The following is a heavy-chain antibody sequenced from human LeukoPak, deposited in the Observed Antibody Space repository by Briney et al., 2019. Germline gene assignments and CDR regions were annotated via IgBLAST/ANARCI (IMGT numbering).Heavy chain of an antibody. Sequence: VASVKVSCKASGYTFTSYYMHWVRQAPGQGLEWMGIINPSGGSTSYAQKFQGRVTMTRDTSTSTVCMELSSLRSEDTAVYYCARADVTMVRGVETNFDYWGQGTLVTVSS. CDR2: INPSGGST. CDR1: GYTFTSYY. D-gene: IGHD3-10*01. V-gene: IGHV1-46*01. CDR3: ARADVTMVRGVETNFDY. J-gene: IGHJ4*02.